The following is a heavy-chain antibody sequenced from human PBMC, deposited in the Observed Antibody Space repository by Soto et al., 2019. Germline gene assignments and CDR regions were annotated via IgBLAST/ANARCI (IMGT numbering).Heavy chain of an antibody. CDR3: ARGVLA. V-gene: IGHV4-30-2*01. Sequence: SETLSLTCSVSGGSVNSCGYSWSWIRQPPGKGLEWIGFISPSGSPAYNPSLKSRVTISVDGSNNQISLELSSVTAADTAVYYCARGVLAWGPGTLVTVSS. CDR1: GGSVNSCGYS. D-gene: IGHD2-8*01. CDR2: ISPSGSP. J-gene: IGHJ5*02.